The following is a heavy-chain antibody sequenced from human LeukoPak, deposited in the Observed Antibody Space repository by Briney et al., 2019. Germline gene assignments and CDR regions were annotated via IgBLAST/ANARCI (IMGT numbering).Heavy chain of an antibody. V-gene: IGHV4-39*07. CDR1: GGSISSSSYY. Sequence: KPSETLSLTCTVSGGSISSSSYYWGWIRQPPGKGLEWIGSIYYSGSTYYNPSLKSRVTISVDTSKNQFSLKLSSVTAADTAVYYCASRRKFRTTYYYGSGRDVAFDIWGQGTMVTVSS. CDR3: ASRRKFRTTYYYGSGRDVAFDI. CDR2: IYYSGST. J-gene: IGHJ3*02. D-gene: IGHD3-10*01.